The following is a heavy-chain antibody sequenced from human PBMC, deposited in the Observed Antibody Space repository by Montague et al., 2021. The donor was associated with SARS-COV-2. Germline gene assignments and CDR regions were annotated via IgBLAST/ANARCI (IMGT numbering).Heavy chain of an antibody. V-gene: IGHV4-34*01. CDR1: GGSFSVYY. CDR3: VVVVPAMRPRSDY. D-gene: IGHD2-21*02. CDR2: INHSGST. Sequence: SETLSLTCAVYGGSFSVYYWSWIRQPPGKGLEWIGEINHSGSTNYNPSLKSRVTISSDTFKNQFSLKLNSVTAADTAVYFCVVVVPAMRPRSDYWGQGTLVTVSS. J-gene: IGHJ4*02.